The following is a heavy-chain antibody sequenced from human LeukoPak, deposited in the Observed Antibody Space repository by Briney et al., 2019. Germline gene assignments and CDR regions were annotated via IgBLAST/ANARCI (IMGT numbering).Heavy chain of an antibody. V-gene: IGHV3-30*04. CDR2: ISYDGSNK. CDR3: AKGGPRIRSGGSCPY. D-gene: IGHD2-15*01. J-gene: IGHJ4*02. Sequence: GGSLRLSCVASGFTFSSFAMHWVRQAPGKGLEWVAVISYDGSNKYYADSVKGRFTISRDNSKNTLYLQMNSLRAEDTAVYYCAKGGPRIRSGGSCPYWGQGTLVTVSS. CDR1: GFTFSSFA.